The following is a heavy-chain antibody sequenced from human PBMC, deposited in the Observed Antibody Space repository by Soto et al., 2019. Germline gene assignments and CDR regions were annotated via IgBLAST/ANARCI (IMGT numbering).Heavy chain of an antibody. CDR3: ARVRRIGMSGSPGDS. CDR2: IYYSGST. D-gene: IGHD3-10*01. J-gene: IGHJ4*02. CDR1: GGSISSSSYY. Sequence: SETLSLTCTVSGGSISSSSYYWGWIRQPPGKGLEWIGSIYYSGSTYYNPSLKSRVTISVDTSKNQFSLKLSSVTAADTAVFYCARVRRIGMSGSPGDSWGQGTQVTVSS. V-gene: IGHV4-39*01.